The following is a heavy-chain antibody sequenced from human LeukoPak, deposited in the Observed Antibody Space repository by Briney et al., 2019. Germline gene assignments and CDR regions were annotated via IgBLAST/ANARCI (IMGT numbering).Heavy chain of an antibody. J-gene: IGHJ4*02. V-gene: IGHV1-2*02. D-gene: IGHD6-19*01. Sequence: ASVKASCKASGYTFTGYYMHWGRHAPGQGLEWMGWINPNSGGTNYAQKFHGSVTIARETSISTAYMELSRLSSDDTVVYYCARQQWLDALDYWGQGTLVTVSS. CDR3: ARQQWLDALDY. CDR1: GYTFTGYY. CDR2: INPNSGGT.